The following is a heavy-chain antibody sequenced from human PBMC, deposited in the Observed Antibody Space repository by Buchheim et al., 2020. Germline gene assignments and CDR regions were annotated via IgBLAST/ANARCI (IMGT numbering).Heavy chain of an antibody. J-gene: IGHJ4*02. D-gene: IGHD2-8*01. CDR2: ISGSGGST. Sequence: EVQLLESGGGLVQPGGSLRLSCAASGFTISSYVMSWVRQAPGKGLECVSAISGSGGSTYYADSVKGRFTISRDRSKSTLYLQMNSLGVEDTAVYYCAKDRICTNGVCHFDYWGQGTL. CDR1: GFTISSYV. CDR3: AKDRICTNGVCHFDY. V-gene: IGHV3-23*01.